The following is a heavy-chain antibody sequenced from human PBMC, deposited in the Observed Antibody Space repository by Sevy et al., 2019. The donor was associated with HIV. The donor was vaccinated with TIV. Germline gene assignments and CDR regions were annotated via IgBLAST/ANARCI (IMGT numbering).Heavy chain of an antibody. Sequence: GGSLRLSCAASGFTFSSYAMSWVRQAPGKGLEWVSAIRGSGGSTYYADTVNGQFTISRDNSKNMMYLQMNRLRDEDRAGYYCTKDTSSGSYPINFDYWGQGTLVTVSS. D-gene: IGHD1-26*01. V-gene: IGHV3-23*01. CDR2: IRGSGGST. J-gene: IGHJ4*02. CDR3: TKDTSSGSYPINFDY. CDR1: GFTFSSYA.